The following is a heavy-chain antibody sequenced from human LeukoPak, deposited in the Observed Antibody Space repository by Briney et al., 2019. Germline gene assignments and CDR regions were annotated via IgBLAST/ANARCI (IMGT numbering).Heavy chain of an antibody. CDR3: AREGLTKGAFDI. CDR1: GGSISSSSYY. V-gene: IGHV4-39*07. CDR2: IYYSGST. Sequence: SETLSLTCTVSGGSISSSSYYWGWIRQPPGKGLEWIGTIYYSGSTNYNPSLKSRVTISVDTSKNQFSLKLSSVTAADTAVYYCAREGLTKGAFDIWGQGTMVTVSS. D-gene: IGHD4/OR15-4a*01. J-gene: IGHJ3*02.